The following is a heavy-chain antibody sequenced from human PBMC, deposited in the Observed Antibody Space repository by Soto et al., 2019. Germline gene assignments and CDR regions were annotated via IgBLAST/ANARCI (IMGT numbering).Heavy chain of an antibody. J-gene: IGHJ4*02. CDR1: GYTFTSYA. V-gene: IGHV1-3*01. D-gene: IGHD3-22*01. CDR3: ARVSGYYYWDH. Sequence: QVQLVQSGAEVKKPGASVKVSCKASGYTFTSYAMHWVRQAPGQRLEWMGWINAGNGNTKYSQKFQDRVTITRDTSASTAYMELSSLRSEDTAVYYCARVSGYYYWDHWGQGTLVTVSS. CDR2: INAGNGNT.